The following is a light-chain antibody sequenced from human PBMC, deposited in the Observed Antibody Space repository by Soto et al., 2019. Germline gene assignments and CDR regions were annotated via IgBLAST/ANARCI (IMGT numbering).Light chain of an antibody. Sequence: QSVLTQPPSVSGAPAQRVTISCTGSSSNIGADYDVHWYQQLPGTAPKLLISANNIRPSGVPARFSGSKSGTSASLAIAGLQAEDEADYYCQSYDSSLSGCVFGTGTKVTVL. CDR3: QSYDSSLSGCV. CDR1: SSNIGADYD. J-gene: IGLJ1*01. V-gene: IGLV1-40*01. CDR2: ANN.